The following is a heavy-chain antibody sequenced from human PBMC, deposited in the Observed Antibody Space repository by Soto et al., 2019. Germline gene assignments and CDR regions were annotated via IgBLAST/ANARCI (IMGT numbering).Heavy chain of an antibody. J-gene: IGHJ4*02. V-gene: IGHV4-4*02. CDR2: IYHSGST. CDR3: ATIAGGIAVAGDDY. D-gene: IGHD6-19*01. Sequence: TSETLSLTCAVSSVSISSSNWWSWVRQPPGKGLEWIGEIYHSGSTNYNPSLKSRVTISVDKSKNQFSLKLSSVTAADTAVYYCATIAGGIAVAGDDYWGQGTLVTVSS. CDR1: SVSISSSNW.